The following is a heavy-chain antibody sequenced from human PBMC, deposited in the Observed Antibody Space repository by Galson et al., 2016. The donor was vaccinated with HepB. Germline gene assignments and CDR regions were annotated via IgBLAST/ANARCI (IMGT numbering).Heavy chain of an antibody. CDR1: GGTFNTYA. D-gene: IGHD3-9*01. J-gene: IGHJ4*02. CDR2: IIPMLGTA. V-gene: IGHV1-69*13. CDR3: ARGSEILTGYYAY. Sequence: SVKVSCKASGGTFNTYAISWVRQAPGQGLEWMGGIIPMLGTATYAQKFQGRVTITADESTSTAYMDLSSLRSEDTALYYCARGSEILTGYYAYRGQGTLITVSS.